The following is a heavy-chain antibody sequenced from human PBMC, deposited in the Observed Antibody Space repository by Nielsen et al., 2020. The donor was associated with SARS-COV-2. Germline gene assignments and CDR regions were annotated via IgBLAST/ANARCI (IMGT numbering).Heavy chain of an antibody. D-gene: IGHD3-10*01. CDR3: ARDPSFHCGSGSSSKLGAFDI. J-gene: IGHJ3*02. V-gene: IGHV3-21*01. Sequence: GGSLRLSCAASGFTFSSYSMNWVRQAPGKGLEWVSSISSSSSYIYYADSVKGRFTISRDNAKNSLYLQMNSLRAEDTAVYYCARDPSFHCGSGSSSKLGAFDIWGQGTMVTVSS. CDR2: ISSSSSYI. CDR1: GFTFSSYS.